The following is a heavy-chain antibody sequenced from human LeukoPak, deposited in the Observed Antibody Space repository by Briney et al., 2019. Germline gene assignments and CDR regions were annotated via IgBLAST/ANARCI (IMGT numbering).Heavy chain of an antibody. CDR3: VVGLTTVTPFDY. D-gene: IGHD4-17*01. CDR2: ISGSGGST. V-gene: IGHV3-23*01. Sequence: GGSLRLSCAASGFTFSSYAMSWVRQAPGKGPEWVSAISGSGGSTYYADSVKGRFTISRDNSENTLYLQMNSLRAEDTAVYYCVVGLTTVTPFDYWGQGTLVTVSS. CDR1: GFTFSSYA. J-gene: IGHJ4*02.